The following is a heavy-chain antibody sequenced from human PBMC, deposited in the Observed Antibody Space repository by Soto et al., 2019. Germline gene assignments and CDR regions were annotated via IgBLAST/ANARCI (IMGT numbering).Heavy chain of an antibody. CDR2: IYSGGST. CDR3: ARALYSSSWYYYYYMDV. V-gene: IGHV3-53*01. CDR1: GFTVSSNY. D-gene: IGHD6-13*01. J-gene: IGHJ6*03. Sequence: GGSLRLSCAASGFTVSSNYMSWVRQAPGKGLEWVSVIYSGGSTYYADSVKGRFTISRDTSKNTLYLQMNSLRAEDTAVYYCARALYSSSWYYYYYMDVWGKGTTVTVSS.